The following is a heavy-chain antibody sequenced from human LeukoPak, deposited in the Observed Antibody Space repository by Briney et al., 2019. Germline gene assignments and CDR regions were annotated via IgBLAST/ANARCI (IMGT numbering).Heavy chain of an antibody. CDR3: AKVPYSDYGSGRPSFMDV. D-gene: IGHD3-10*01. V-gene: IGHV3-23*01. CDR2: IDYSGAYT. CDR1: GFIFSNYA. Sequence: SGGSLRLSCAASGFIFSNYAMSWVRQAPGKGLEWVSTIDYSGAYTYYADSVKGRFTISRDNSKNTLYMQMNSLRAEDTAIYYCAKVPYSDYGSGRPSFMDVWGQGTTVAVS. J-gene: IGHJ6*02.